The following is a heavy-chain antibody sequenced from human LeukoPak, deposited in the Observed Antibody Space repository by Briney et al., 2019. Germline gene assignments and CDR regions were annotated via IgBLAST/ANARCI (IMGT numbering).Heavy chain of an antibody. CDR2: IWSDGSNK. CDR1: GFTFSTYG. Sequence: RPGGSLRLSCAASGFTFSTYGMHWVRQAPGKGLEWVAGIWSDGSNKYYADSVKGRFTISRDNSKDTLYLQMNSLRAEDTAVYYCARRRYSVYDFDYWGQGTLVTVSS. D-gene: IGHD5/OR15-5a*01. CDR3: ARRRYSVYDFDY. V-gene: IGHV3-33*01. J-gene: IGHJ4*02.